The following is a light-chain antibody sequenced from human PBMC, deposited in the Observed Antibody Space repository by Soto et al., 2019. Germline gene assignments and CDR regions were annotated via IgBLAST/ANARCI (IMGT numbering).Light chain of an antibody. J-gene: IGKJ5*01. Sequence: EILMTQSPATLSVSPGERATLSCRASQIVSSNLAWYQQKPGQAPRLLIYGASTRATGIPARFSGSGSGTEFTLTISSLEPEDFAVYYCQQRSNWPPFGQGTRLEI. V-gene: IGKV3D-15*01. CDR3: QQRSNWPP. CDR2: GAS. CDR1: QIVSSN.